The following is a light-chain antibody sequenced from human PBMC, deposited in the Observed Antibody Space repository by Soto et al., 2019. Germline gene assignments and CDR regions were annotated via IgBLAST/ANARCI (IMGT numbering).Light chain of an antibody. Sequence: IVMTQSPATLSVSPGERATLSCRASQSVSSNLAWYQQKPGQAPRLLIYGASTRPTGIPARFSGSGSGTEFTITISSLLSEDFSVYYCHQYNNWPPWTFGQGTKVDIK. V-gene: IGKV3-15*01. CDR3: HQYNNWPPWT. CDR2: GAS. CDR1: QSVSSN. J-gene: IGKJ1*01.